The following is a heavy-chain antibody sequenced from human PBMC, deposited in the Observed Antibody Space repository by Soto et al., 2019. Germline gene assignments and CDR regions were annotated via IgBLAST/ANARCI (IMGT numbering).Heavy chain of an antibody. D-gene: IGHD2-21*02. J-gene: IGHJ4*02. CDR1: GYTFTSYY. CDR3: ARGGGIVVVTAPDDH. V-gene: IGHV1-46*01. Sequence: QVQLVQSGAEVKKPGASVKVSCKASGYTFTSYYMNWVRQAPGQGLEWLGIINPSGGYTTYAQRFLGSCSMTSDPSTSTGQMQLGSLPSEDTAVYYCARGGGIVVVTAPDDHWGQGTLVTASS. CDR2: INPSGGYT.